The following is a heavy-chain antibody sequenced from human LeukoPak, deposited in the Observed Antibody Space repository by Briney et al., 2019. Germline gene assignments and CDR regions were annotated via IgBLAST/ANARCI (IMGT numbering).Heavy chain of an antibody. V-gene: IGHV1-18*01. CDR3: ARRGIAARKYYFDY. Sequence: ASVKVSCKASGGTFSSYAISWVRQAPGQGLEWMGWISAYNGNTNYAQKLQGRVTMTTDTSTSTAYMELRSLRSDDTAVYYCARRGIAARKYYFDYWGQGTLVTVSS. CDR1: GGTFSSYA. D-gene: IGHD6-25*01. CDR2: ISAYNGNT. J-gene: IGHJ4*02.